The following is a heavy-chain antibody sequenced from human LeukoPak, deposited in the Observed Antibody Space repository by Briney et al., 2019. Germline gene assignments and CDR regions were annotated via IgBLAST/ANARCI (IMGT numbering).Heavy chain of an antibody. D-gene: IGHD6-13*01. V-gene: IGHV1-18*01. CDR3: ARVAAADYFDY. Sequence: ASVKVSCKAFGYTFTSYGISWVRQAPGQGLEWMGWINPYNGNTNYAQKLQGRVTMTTDTSTSTAYMELRSLRSGDTAVYYCARVAAADYFDYWGQGTLVTVSS. J-gene: IGHJ4*02. CDR2: INPYNGNT. CDR1: GYTFTSYG.